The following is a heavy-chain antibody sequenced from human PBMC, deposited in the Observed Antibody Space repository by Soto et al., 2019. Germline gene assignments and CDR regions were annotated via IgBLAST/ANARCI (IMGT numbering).Heavy chain of an antibody. J-gene: IGHJ4*02. CDR2: IYWDDDK. D-gene: IGHD2-21*02. CDR1: GFSLSTTEEG. V-gene: IGHV2-5*02. Sequence: QITLKESGPTLVKPTQTLTLTCTFSGFSLSTTEEGVGWIRQPPGKAPEWLALIYWDDDKRYSPSLKTRLTITKDTSKNLVVRTVTNVDPVDSATYFGAHGSCFGADCYPNPYFDFWGQGILVTVAS. CDR3: AHGSCFGADCYPNPYFDF.